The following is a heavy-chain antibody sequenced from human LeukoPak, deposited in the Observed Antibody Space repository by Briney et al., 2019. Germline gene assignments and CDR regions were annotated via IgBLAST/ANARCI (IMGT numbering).Heavy chain of an antibody. CDR1: GFTFSSYS. V-gene: IGHV3-21*01. CDR3: AILNSGNYYYHLDY. CDR2: ISSSSSYI. D-gene: IGHD3-10*01. J-gene: IGHJ4*02. Sequence: GGSLRLSCAASGFTFSSYSMNWVRQAPGKGLEWVSSISSSSSYIYYADSVKGRFTISRDNAKNSLYLQMNSLRAEDTAVYYCAILNSGNYYYHLDYWGRGTLVTVSS.